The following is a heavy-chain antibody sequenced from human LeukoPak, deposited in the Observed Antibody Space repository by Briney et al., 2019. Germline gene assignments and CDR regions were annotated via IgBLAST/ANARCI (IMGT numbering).Heavy chain of an antibody. J-gene: IGHJ4*02. D-gene: IGHD2-15*01. CDR2: INHSGST. V-gene: IGHV4-34*01. Sequence: SEALSLTCAVYGGSFSGYYWSWIRQPPGKGLEWIGEINHSGSTNYNPSLKSRVTISLDTSKNHFSLKLSSVTAADTAVYYCARGQSDCSGGSCSYYFDYWGQGTLVTVSS. CDR1: GGSFSGYY. CDR3: ARGQSDCSGGSCSYYFDY.